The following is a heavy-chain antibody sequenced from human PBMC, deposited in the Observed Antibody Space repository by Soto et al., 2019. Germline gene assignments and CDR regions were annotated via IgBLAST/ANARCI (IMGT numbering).Heavy chain of an antibody. CDR1: GFTFSSYA. CDR3: ASGERVADYNPRVDYFDY. CDR2: ISYDGSNK. D-gene: IGHD4-4*01. V-gene: IGHV3-30-3*01. J-gene: IGHJ4*02. Sequence: QVQLVESGGGVVQPGRSLRLSCAASGFTFSSYAMHWVRQAPGKGLEWVAVISYDGSNKYYADSVKGRFTISRDNSKNTLYLQMNSLRAEDTAVYYCASGERVADYNPRVDYFDYWGQGTLVTVSS.